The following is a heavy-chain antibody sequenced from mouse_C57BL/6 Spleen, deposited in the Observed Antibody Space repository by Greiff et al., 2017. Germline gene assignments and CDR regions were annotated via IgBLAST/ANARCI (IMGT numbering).Heavy chain of an antibody. J-gene: IGHJ1*03. CDR2: IDPSDSYT. Sequence: VKLQQPGAELVRPGPSVKLSCKASGYTFTSYWMHWVKQRPGQGLEWIGVIDPSDSYTNYNQKFKGKATLTVDTSSSTAYMQLSSLTSEDSAVYYCARNGPRYFDVWGTGTTVTVSS. CDR1: GYTFTSYW. D-gene: IGHD1-1*02. CDR3: ARNGPRYFDV. V-gene: IGHV1-59*01.